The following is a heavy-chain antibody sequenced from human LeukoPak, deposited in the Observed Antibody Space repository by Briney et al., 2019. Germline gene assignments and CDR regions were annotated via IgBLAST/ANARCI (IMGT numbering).Heavy chain of an antibody. D-gene: IGHD4-11*01. J-gene: IGHJ4*02. V-gene: IGHV1-8*01. Sequence: GASVKVSCKASGYTFTSYDINWVRQATGQGLEWMGWMNPNSGNTGYARKFQGRVTMTTDTSTSTAYMELRSLRSDDTAVYYCARDDYSKNLDYWGQGTLVTVSS. CDR2: MNPNSGNT. CDR3: ARDDYSKNLDY. CDR1: GYTFTSYD.